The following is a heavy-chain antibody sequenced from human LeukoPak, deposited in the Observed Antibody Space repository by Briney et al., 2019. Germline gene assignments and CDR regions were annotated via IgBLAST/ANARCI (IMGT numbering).Heavy chain of an antibody. CDR2: ITSSSSSI. Sequence: GGSLRLSCVASGFTFSIYTMSWVRQAPGKGLEWVSSITSSSSSIYSADSVKGRLTISRDNAKNSLYLEMNSLRDEDTAVYYCARDLAWGAYWGQGTLVIVSS. J-gene: IGHJ4*02. D-gene: IGHD4/OR15-4a*01. CDR1: GFTFSIYT. CDR3: ARDLAWGAY. V-gene: IGHV3-21*01.